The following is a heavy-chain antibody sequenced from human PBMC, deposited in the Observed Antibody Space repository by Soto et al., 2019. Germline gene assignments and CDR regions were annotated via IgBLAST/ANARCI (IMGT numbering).Heavy chain of an antibody. Sequence: GGSLRLSCAASGFTFSDHYMDWVRQAPGKGLELVGRTRNKANSYTTEYAASVKGRFTISRDDSKNSLYLQMNSLKTEDTAEYCGARCSGANCAFYMDYWGKGTLVTVSS. V-gene: IGHV3-72*01. CDR2: TRNKANSYTT. CDR3: ARCSGANCAFYMDY. CDR1: GFTFSDHY. D-gene: IGHD7-27*01. J-gene: IGHJ4*03.